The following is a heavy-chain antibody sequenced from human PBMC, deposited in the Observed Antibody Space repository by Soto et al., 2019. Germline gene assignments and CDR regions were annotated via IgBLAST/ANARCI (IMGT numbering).Heavy chain of an antibody. Sequence: GGSLRLSCTASGFTFGDYAMSWFRQAPGKGLEWVGFIRSKAYGGTTEYAASVKGRFTISRDDSKSIAYLQMNSLKTEDTAVYYCTRVFEGEWALYYYYGMDVWGQGTTVTVSS. J-gene: IGHJ6*02. CDR2: IRSKAYGGTT. CDR1: GFTFGDYA. V-gene: IGHV3-49*03. CDR3: TRVFEGEWALYYYYGMDV. D-gene: IGHD1-26*01.